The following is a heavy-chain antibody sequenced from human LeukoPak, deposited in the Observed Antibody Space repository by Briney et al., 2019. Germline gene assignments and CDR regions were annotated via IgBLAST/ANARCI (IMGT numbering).Heavy chain of an antibody. CDR2: IYYSGST. CDR3: ARGAPSHMDV. J-gene: IGHJ6*03. V-gene: IGHV4-30-4*08. Sequence: SQTLSLTCTVSGGSLSSGDYYWSWIRQPPGKGREWIGYIYYSGSTYYNTSLKSRATISVDTSKNQFSLKLSSVTAADTAVYYCARGAPSHMDVWGKGTTVTVSS. CDR1: GGSLSSGDYY.